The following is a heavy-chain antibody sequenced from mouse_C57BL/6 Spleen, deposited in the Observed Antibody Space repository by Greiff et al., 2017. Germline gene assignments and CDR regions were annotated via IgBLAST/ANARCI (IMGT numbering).Heavy chain of an antibody. Sequence: VQLQQPGAELVKPGASVKLSCKASGYTFTSYWMHWVKQRPGRGLEWIGRIAPNSGGTKYNEKFKSKATLTVDKPSSTAYMQLSSLTSEDSAVYDCARTSTVVPSYWYFDVWGTGTTVTVSS. CDR2: IAPNSGGT. J-gene: IGHJ1*03. D-gene: IGHD1-1*01. V-gene: IGHV1-72*01. CDR3: ARTSTVVPSYWYFDV. CDR1: GYTFTSYW.